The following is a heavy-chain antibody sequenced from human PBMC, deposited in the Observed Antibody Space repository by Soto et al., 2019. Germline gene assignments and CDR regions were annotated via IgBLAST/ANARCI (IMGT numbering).Heavy chain of an antibody. CDR1: GGTFSSYA. CDR2: IIPIFGTA. V-gene: IGHV1-69*13. Sequence: SVKVSCKASGGTFSSYAISWVRQAPGQGLEWMGGIIPIFGTANYAQKFQGRVTITADESTSTAYMELSSLRSEDTAVYYCARGRYYDSSGYPWFDPWGQGTLVTAPQ. D-gene: IGHD3-22*01. CDR3: ARGRYYDSSGYPWFDP. J-gene: IGHJ5*02.